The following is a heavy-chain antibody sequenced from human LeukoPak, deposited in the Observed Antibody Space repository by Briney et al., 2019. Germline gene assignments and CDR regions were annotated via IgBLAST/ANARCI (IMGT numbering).Heavy chain of an antibody. D-gene: IGHD6-19*01. J-gene: IGHJ4*02. Sequence: GGSLRLSCAASGFTFDDYAMHWVRQVPGKGLEWVSSISWNSGSKDSADSVKGRFIISRDNAKNSLYLQMHSLRPEDTALYYCAKGDSSGWTTFDYWGQGTLVTVSS. CDR1: GFTFDDYA. CDR2: ISWNSGSK. V-gene: IGHV3-9*01. CDR3: AKGDSSGWTTFDY.